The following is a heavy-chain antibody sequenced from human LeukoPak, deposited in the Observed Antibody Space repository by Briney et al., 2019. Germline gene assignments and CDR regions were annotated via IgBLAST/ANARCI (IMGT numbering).Heavy chain of an antibody. Sequence: GGSLRLSCAASGFRFSDYGMHWVRQSAGKGLEWVAFMQYDGIDRFYGDSVKGRFTISRDNSKNTMYLQMNSLRPEDTAVYYCALNDYGDYWGQGTLVTVSS. CDR2: MQYDGIDR. CDR3: ALNDYGDY. V-gene: IGHV3-30*02. D-gene: IGHD2-8*01. CDR1: GFRFSDYG. J-gene: IGHJ4*02.